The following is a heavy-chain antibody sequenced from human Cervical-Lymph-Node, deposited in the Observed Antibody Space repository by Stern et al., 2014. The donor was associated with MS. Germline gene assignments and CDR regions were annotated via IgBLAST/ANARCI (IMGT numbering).Heavy chain of an antibody. CDR1: GLPVSGNY. D-gene: IGHD3-16*01. J-gene: IGHJ4*02. CDR3: ARGGAHASFDY. CDR2: FYSGDST. Sequence: EVQLVESGGGLIARGGSLRLSCAASGLPVSGNYMSWVRQAPGKGLEWASGFYSGDSTYYADSVRGRFTISRDNSRNTLYLQMNSLKDEDTAVYYCARGGAHASFDYWGQGTLVTVSS. V-gene: IGHV3-53*01.